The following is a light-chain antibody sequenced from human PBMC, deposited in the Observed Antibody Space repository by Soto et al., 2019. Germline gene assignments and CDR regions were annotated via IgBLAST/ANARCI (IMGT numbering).Light chain of an antibody. CDR3: QQYNQWPGT. V-gene: IGKV3-15*01. CDR1: QSISSN. CDR2: GAS. J-gene: IGKJ1*01. Sequence: ELLIIHSPVPLTVSTGAIATLSGRASQSISSNLAWYQQKPGQAPRLLIYGASSRATGVPVRFSGSGSGVAFTLTISSLQSEDFAVYYCQQYNQWPGTFGQGTKVDI.